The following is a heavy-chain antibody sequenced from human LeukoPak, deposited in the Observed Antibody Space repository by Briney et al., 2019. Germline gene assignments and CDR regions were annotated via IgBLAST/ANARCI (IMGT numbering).Heavy chain of an antibody. CDR2: IYYSGST. CDR1: GFTFSSYE. V-gene: IGHV4-59*04. Sequence: GSLRLSCAASGFTFSSYEMNWVRQAPGKGLEWIGNIYYSGSTYYNASHKSQVSISIDTSKNQFSLRLTSVTAADTAVYYCARQTGSGLFILPGGQGTLVTVSS. J-gene: IGHJ4*02. D-gene: IGHD3/OR15-3a*01. CDR3: ARQTGSGLFILP.